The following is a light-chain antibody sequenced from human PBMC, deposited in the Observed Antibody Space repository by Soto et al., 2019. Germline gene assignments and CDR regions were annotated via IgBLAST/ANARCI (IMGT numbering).Light chain of an antibody. V-gene: IGLV1-40*01. J-gene: IGLJ3*02. CDR3: QSYYSSLSGLEV. Sequence: QSVLTQPPSVSGAPGQRVTISCTGNSASIGAGYDVHWYQQLPGTAPRLLIYGNNNRPSGVPDRFSGSKSGTSASLAITGLQAEDEADYYCQSYYSSLSGLEVFGGGTQLPVL. CDR2: GNN. CDR1: SASIGAGYD.